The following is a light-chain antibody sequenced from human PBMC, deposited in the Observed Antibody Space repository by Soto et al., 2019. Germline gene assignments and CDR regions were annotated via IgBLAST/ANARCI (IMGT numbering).Light chain of an antibody. CDR3: QQHTTRPRT. CDR2: GAS. CDR1: QSVSSY. J-gene: IGKJ1*01. Sequence: THSVAILTAYQGGRVTVCCMASQSVSSYLAWYQQKLVQPPRLLIYGASTRATGIPARFSGSGSGTEFTLTISSLQSEDFAVYYCQQHTTRPRTFAEGTKVDIK. V-gene: IGKV3-15*01.